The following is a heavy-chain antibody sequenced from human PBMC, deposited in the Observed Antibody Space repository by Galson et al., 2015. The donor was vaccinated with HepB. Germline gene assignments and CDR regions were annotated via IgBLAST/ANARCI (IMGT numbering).Heavy chain of an antibody. Sequence: SVKVSCKASGYTFINNYIHWLRQAPGQGLEWMGMINPRGGSTTYAQKFQGRVTITRDTSTTTVYMEVSSLRSGDTAVYYCARDAIVVGPAEELYNWFDPWGQGTLVTVSS. CDR2: INPRGGST. CDR1: GYTFINNY. J-gene: IGHJ5*02. CDR3: ARDAIVVGPAEELYNWFDP. D-gene: IGHD2-2*01. V-gene: IGHV1-46*01.